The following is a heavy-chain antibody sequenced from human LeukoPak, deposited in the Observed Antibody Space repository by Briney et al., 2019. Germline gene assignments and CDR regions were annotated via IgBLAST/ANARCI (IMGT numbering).Heavy chain of an antibody. D-gene: IGHD3-10*01. CDR2: INPNSGGT. CDR3: ARGREFGYWFDP. V-gene: IGHV1-2*02. CDR1: GYTFTGYY. Sequence: ASVKVSCKASGYTFTGYYMHWVRQAPGQGLEWMGWINPNSGGTNYAQKFQGRVTITRDTSASTAYMELSSLRSEDMAVYYCARGREFGYWFDPWGQGTLVTVSS. J-gene: IGHJ5*02.